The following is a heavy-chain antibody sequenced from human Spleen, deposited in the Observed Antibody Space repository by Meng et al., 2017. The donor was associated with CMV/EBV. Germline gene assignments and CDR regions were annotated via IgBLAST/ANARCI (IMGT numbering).Heavy chain of an antibody. CDR3: ARELQNRRCFDL. CDR1: GGFFSGYH. CDR2: INHSAST. Sequence: LTCSVYGGFFSGYHSSWQRQPPGKGLESNGEINHSASTNYSPSLMARITISVETYKNQFSLKLSSVAAADTAVYCCARELQNRRCFDLWGRGTLVTVSS. V-gene: IGHV4-34*01. J-gene: IGHJ2*01. D-gene: IGHD1-14*01.